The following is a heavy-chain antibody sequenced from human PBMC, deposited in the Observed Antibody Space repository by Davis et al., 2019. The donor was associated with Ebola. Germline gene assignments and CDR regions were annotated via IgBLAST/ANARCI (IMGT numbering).Heavy chain of an antibody. J-gene: IGHJ2*01. Sequence: GGSLRLSCAAYGSTFSSYELNWARHAPGKRREWVSYISSSGLTIYYAEPVKGRFTTSRDNAKNSLYLQMNSLRAEDTAVYYCARNSSWYNWNFDLWGRGTLVTVSS. CDR3: ARNSSWYNWNFDL. CDR1: GSTFSSYE. D-gene: IGHD6-13*01. CDR2: ISSSGLTI. V-gene: IGHV3-48*03.